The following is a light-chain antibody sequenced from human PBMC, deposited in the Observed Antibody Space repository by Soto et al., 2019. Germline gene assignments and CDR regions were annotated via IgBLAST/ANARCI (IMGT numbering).Light chain of an antibody. CDR3: QQYNNWPTWT. V-gene: IGKV3-15*01. CDR1: QSVDTN. Sequence: EIVMTQSPVTLSLSPGERATLSCRASQSVDTNLAWYQQKPGQAPRLLIYDASTRATGIPARFSGSGSGTEFTLTISGLQSEDFAVYYCQQYNNWPTWTFGQGTKVDIK. CDR2: DAS. J-gene: IGKJ1*01.